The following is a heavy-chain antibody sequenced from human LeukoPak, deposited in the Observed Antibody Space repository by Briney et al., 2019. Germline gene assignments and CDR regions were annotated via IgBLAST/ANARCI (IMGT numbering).Heavy chain of an antibody. Sequence: SVKVSCKASGGTFSSYAISWVRQAPGQGLEWMGRIIPIFGTANYAQKFQGRVTITTDESTSTAYIELSSLRSEDTAVYYCARDSYGSSGYYELHYWGQGTLVTVSS. J-gene: IGHJ4*02. CDR1: GGTFSSYA. CDR3: ARDSYGSSGYYELHY. CDR2: IIPIFGTA. V-gene: IGHV1-69*05. D-gene: IGHD3-22*01.